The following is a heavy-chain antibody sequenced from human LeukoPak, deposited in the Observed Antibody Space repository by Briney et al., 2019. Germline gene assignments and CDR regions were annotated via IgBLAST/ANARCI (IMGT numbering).Heavy chain of an antibody. D-gene: IGHD6-19*01. CDR1: GGSFSGYY. Sequence: SETLSLTCAVYGGSFSGYYWSWIRQPPGKGLEWIGEINHSGSTNYNPSLKRRVTISVDTSKNQFSLKLSSVTAADTAVYYCARRKLAGYSGYVRRIAVAGTGNWFDPWGQGTLVTVSS. CDR2: INHSGST. V-gene: IGHV4-34*01. J-gene: IGHJ5*02. CDR3: ARRKLAGYSGYVRRIAVAGTGNWFDP.